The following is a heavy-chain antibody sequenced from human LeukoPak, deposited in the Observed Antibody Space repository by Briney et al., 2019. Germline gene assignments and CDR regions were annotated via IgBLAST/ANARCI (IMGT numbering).Heavy chain of an antibody. V-gene: IGHV3-64D*06. CDR3: ARRVAAAGPGYFDY. Sequence: GGSLRLSCSASGFTFSSYAMHWVRQAPGKGLEYVSAISSNGDSTHYADSVKGRFTISRDNSQNTLYLQMSSLRADDTAVYYCARRVAAAGPGYFDYWGQGTLVTVSS. D-gene: IGHD6-13*01. CDR1: GFTFSSYA. J-gene: IGHJ4*02. CDR2: ISSNGDST.